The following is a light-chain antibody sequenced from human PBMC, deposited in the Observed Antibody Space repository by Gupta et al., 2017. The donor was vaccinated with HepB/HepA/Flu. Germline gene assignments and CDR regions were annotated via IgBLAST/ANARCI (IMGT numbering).Light chain of an antibody. V-gene: IGKV1-5*03. J-gene: IGKJ2*01. CDR2: TAS. CDR3: HQYASFPYT. Sequence: IPMTKSPSTLSASLGDRVTITCRASQSISSWFAWYQQKPGKAPKLLNSTASSLENGAPSRCGGSGYATEVSLTSMRLQPDDCASYYCHQYASFPYTFGQGTKLDIK. CDR1: QSISSW.